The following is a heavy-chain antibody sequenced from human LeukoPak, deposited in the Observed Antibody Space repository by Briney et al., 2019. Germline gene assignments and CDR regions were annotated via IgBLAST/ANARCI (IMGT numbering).Heavy chain of an antibody. CDR3: ATHRLSDHFDY. Sequence: GASLRLSCAASGSTISSYAINWVRLSAGKGLEWVSAITENGNTTYYADSVKGRFTISRDNSKNTLYLQMNSLRAEDTAVYYCATHRLSDHFDYWGQGTLVTVSS. V-gene: IGHV3-23*01. D-gene: IGHD3-16*01. J-gene: IGHJ4*02. CDR1: GSTISSYA. CDR2: ITENGNTT.